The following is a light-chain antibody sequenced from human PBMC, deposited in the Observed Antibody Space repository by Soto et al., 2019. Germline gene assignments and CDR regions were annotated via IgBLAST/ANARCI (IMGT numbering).Light chain of an antibody. CDR3: LQYHNLWA. J-gene: IGKJ1*01. CDR1: QNIYYN. Sequence: ILMTQSPAPVSVSPGESATLSCRASQNIYYNVAWYQHRPGQAPRLLIYRASTRAPGVPARFSGSGSGTEFTLTISSRQPEDFTVYSCLQYHNLWAFGQGTKVEI. CDR2: RAS. V-gene: IGKV3-15*01.